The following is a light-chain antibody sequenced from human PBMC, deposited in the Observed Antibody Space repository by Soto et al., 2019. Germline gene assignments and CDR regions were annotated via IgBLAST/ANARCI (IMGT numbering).Light chain of an antibody. CDR1: QSIGSY. J-gene: IGKJ5*01. CDR2: DAS. CDR3: HQRRNSIT. Sequence: IVLTQSPFTLSLSLGERVTLSCRASQSIGSYLGWLQQKPGQAPRLLIYDASKRATGIPGRFSGSGSGTDFTLTISSLEPEDFAVYYCHQRRNSITFGQGTRLEIK. V-gene: IGKV3-11*01.